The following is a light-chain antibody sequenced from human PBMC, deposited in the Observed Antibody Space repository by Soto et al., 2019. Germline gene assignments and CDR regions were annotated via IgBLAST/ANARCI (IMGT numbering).Light chain of an antibody. CDR3: CSYAGTPYV. J-gene: IGLJ1*01. CDR2: EGS. CDR1: SSDVGSYNL. Sequence: HSVLPQPASVSGSPGESITISCTGTSSDVGSYNLVSWYQQHPGKAPKLMIYEGSKRPSGVSNRFSGSKSGNTASLTISGLQAEDEADYYCCSYAGTPYVFGTGTKVTVL. V-gene: IGLV2-23*01.